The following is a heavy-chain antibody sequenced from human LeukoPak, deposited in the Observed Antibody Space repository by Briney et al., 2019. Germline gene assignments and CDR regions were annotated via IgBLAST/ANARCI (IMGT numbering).Heavy chain of an antibody. J-gene: IGHJ4*02. V-gene: IGHV4-4*07. CDR1: GESTRSYY. D-gene: IGHD3-16*01. CDR2: IYAGGNT. CDR3: ARDLGFGYFDY. Sequence: SETLSLTCTVSGESTRSYYWSWIRQPAGKGLEWIGRIYAGGNTNYNPSLKSRVTMSIDTSKNQFSLKLTSVTAADTAVYYCARDLGFGYFDYWGQGTLVTVSS.